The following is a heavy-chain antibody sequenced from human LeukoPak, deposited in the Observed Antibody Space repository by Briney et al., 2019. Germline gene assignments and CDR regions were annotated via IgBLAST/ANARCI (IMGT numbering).Heavy chain of an antibody. J-gene: IGHJ4*02. Sequence: GGSLRLSCAASAFTFSSYGMHWVRQAPGKGLEWVAYIQYDRTNEQYAHSVKGRFRISRDNSNNILYLQMNSLRAGDAAVYYCAKAPVTTCSGAYCYPFDYWSQGTLVTVSS. CDR2: IQYDRTNE. D-gene: IGHD2-15*01. V-gene: IGHV3-30*02. CDR1: AFTFSSYG. CDR3: AKAPVTTCSGAYCYPFDY.